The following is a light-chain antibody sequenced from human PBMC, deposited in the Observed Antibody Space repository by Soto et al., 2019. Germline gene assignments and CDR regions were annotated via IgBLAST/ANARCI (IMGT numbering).Light chain of an antibody. V-gene: IGKV1-9*01. J-gene: IGKJ5*01. CDR2: PAS. CDR1: QDIKSY. Sequence: DIHSTQSPSSLSTSVGERVTIACRASQDIKSYLAWYQQKPGKAPKLLIYPASTLQSGVPSRFSGSGSGTEFTLTISSLQPEDFATYHCQQVNDYPITFGQGTRLEIK. CDR3: QQVNDYPIT.